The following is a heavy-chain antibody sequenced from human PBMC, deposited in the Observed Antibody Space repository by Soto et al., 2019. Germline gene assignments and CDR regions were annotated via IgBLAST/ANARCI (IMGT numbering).Heavy chain of an antibody. CDR2: INADNGNT. CDR1: GYTFSGSV. Sequence: GASVKVSCKASGYTFSGSVMHWVRQAPGQRLEWMGWINADNGNTKYSQKFQGRVTITRDTSISTAYMELSSLRSDDTAVYFCARVLEYYDSSGYYNWFDPWGQG. D-gene: IGHD3-22*01. V-gene: IGHV1-3*01. J-gene: IGHJ5*02. CDR3: ARVLEYYDSSGYYNWFDP.